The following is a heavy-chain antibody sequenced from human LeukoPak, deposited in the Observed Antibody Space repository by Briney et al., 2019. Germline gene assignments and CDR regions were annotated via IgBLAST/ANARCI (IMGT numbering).Heavy chain of an antibody. CDR1: RFTFSSYW. V-gene: IGHV3-7*01. Sequence: GSLRLSCAASRFTFSSYWMSWVRQAPGKGLEWVANIKQDGSEKYYVDSVKGRFTISRDNAKKSLYLQMNSLRAEDTAVYYCARDWDYYDSSGYYRPGTFDYWGQGILVTVSS. CDR2: IKQDGSEK. J-gene: IGHJ4*02. D-gene: IGHD3-22*01. CDR3: ARDWDYYDSSGYYRPGTFDY.